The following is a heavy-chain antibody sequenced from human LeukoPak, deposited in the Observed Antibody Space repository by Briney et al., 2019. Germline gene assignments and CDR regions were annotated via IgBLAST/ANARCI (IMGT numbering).Heavy chain of an antibody. V-gene: IGHV3-9*03. CDR3: AKDINYYDSSGSYFDY. CDR1: GFTFDDYA. D-gene: IGHD3-22*01. Sequence: PGGSLRLSCAASGFTFDDYAMHWVRQAPGKGLEWVSGISWNSGSIGYADSVKGRFTTSRDNAKNSLYLQMNSLRAEDMALYYCAKDINYYDSSGSYFDYWGQGTLVTVSS. CDR2: ISWNSGSI. J-gene: IGHJ4*02.